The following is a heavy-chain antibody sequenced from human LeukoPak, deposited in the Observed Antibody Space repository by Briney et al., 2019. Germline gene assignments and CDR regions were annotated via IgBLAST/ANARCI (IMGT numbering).Heavy chain of an antibody. CDR3: ASENYYDSSGYST. CDR2: INSDGRST. V-gene: IGHV3-74*01. J-gene: IGHJ4*02. CDR1: GFTFSSYW. D-gene: IGHD3-22*01. Sequence: GGSLRLSCAASGFTFSSYWMHWVRQAPGKGLVWVSRINSDGRSTIYADSVKGRFTISRDNAKNTLYLQMNSLRAEDTAVYYCASENYYDSSGYSTWGQGTLVTVSS.